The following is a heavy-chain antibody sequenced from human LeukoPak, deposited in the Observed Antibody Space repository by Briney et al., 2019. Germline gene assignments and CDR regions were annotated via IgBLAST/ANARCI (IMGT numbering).Heavy chain of an antibody. Sequence: PSETLSLTCTVSGGSIDSNSWTWLRQPPGKGLEWVGYIYYSGTSNYTPSLERRVTMSVDMSKNQFSLKQSSVTAADTAVYYCARRSSRWENWFDPWGEGTLVTVSS. V-gene: IGHV4-59*01. CDR1: GGSIDSNS. CDR3: ARRSSRWENWFDP. CDR2: IYYSGTS. D-gene: IGHD6-13*01. J-gene: IGHJ5*02.